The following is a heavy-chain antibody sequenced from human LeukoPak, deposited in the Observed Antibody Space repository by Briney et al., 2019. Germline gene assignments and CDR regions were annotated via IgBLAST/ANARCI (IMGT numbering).Heavy chain of an antibody. V-gene: IGHV3-30*02. CDR3: VLSGYCSGGSCYSVY. CDR1: GFTFSSYG. J-gene: IGHJ4*02. Sequence: GGSLRLSCAASGFTFSSYGMHWVRQAPGKGLEWVAFTRYDGSNKYYADSVKGRFTISRDNSKNTLYLQMNSLRAEDTAVYYCVLSGYCSGGSCYSVYWGQGTLVTVSS. D-gene: IGHD2-15*01. CDR2: TRYDGSNK.